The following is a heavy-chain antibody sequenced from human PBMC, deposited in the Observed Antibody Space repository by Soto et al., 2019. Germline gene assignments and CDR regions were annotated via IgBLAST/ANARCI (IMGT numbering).Heavy chain of an antibody. Sequence: EVPLVESGGGLVKPGGSLRLSCAASGFTFSNAWMSWVRQAPGKGLEWVGRIKSKTDGGTTDYAAPVKGRFTISRDDSKNTLYLQMNSLKTEDTAVYYCTTGYYYGRELRVDYWGQGTLVTVSS. J-gene: IGHJ4*02. CDR2: IKSKTDGGTT. CDR3: TTGYYYGRELRVDY. D-gene: IGHD3-10*01. V-gene: IGHV3-15*01. CDR1: GFTFSNAW.